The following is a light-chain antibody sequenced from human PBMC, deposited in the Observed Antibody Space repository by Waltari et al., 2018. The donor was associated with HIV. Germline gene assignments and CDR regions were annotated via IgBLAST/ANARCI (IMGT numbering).Light chain of an antibody. CDR2: AAS. CDR1: QTISRF. CDR3: QQSYSIPPT. J-gene: IGKJ4*01. V-gene: IGKV1-39*01. Sequence: DIQMTQSPSSLSASMGDRVTITCRASQTISRFLNWYQQKLGKAPKLLIYAASSLQSGVPSRFSGSGSGTDLTLTISNLQPEDFATYYCQQSYSIPPTFGGGTKVEI.